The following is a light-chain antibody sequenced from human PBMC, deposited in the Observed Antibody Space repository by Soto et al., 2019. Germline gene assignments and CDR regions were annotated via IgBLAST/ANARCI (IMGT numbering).Light chain of an antibody. J-gene: IGLJ3*02. CDR1: SSDVGSYNV. V-gene: IGLV2-23*02. Sequence: QLVLTQPASVSGSPGQSITISCTGTSSDVGSYNVVSWYQQYPGKAPKLMIYEVTKRPSGVSNRFSGSKSANTASLTISGLLAEDEADYYCCSYAGGLTWVFGGGTKLTVL. CDR3: CSYAGGLTWV. CDR2: EVT.